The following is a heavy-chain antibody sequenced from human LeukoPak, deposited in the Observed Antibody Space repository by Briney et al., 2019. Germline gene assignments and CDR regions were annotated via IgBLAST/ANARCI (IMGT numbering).Heavy chain of an antibody. Sequence: PSETLSLTCAVYGGSFSGYYWSWIRQPPGKGLEWIGEINHSGSTNYNPSLKSRVTISVDTSKDQFSLKLSSVTAADTAVYYCARDLYSSSWYGTARGYNWFDPWGQGTLVTVSS. D-gene: IGHD6-13*01. CDR3: ARDLYSSSWYGTARGYNWFDP. V-gene: IGHV4-34*01. CDR2: INHSGST. CDR1: GGSFSGYY. J-gene: IGHJ5*02.